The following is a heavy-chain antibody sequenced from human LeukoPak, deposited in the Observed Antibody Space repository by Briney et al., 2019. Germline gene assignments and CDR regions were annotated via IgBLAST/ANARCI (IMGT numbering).Heavy chain of an antibody. CDR2: IRYDGSNK. CDR3: AKPDSYGEFWGYYFDY. Sequence: AGGSLRLSCAASGFTFSSYGMHWVRQAPGKGLEWVAFIRYDGSNKYYADSVKGRFTISRDNSKNTLYLQMNSLRAEDTAVYYCAKPDSYGEFWGYYFDYWGQGTLVTVSS. J-gene: IGHJ4*02. CDR1: GFTFSSYG. D-gene: IGHD4-17*01. V-gene: IGHV3-30*02.